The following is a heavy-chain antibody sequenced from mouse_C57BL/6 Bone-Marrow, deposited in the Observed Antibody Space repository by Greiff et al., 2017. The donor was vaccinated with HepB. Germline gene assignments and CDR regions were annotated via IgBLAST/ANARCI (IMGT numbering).Heavy chain of an antibody. J-gene: IGHJ3*01. CDR2: IDPSDSET. CDR3: ARWEKARAWFAY. V-gene: IGHV1-52*01. D-gene: IGHD3-2*01. CDR1: GYTFTSYW. Sequence: QVQLQQPGAELVRPGSSVKLSCKASGYTFTSYWVHWVKQRPIQGLEWIGNIDPSDSETHYNQKFKDKATLTVDKSSSTAYMQLSSLTSEDSAVYYCARWEKARAWFAYWGQGTLVTVSA.